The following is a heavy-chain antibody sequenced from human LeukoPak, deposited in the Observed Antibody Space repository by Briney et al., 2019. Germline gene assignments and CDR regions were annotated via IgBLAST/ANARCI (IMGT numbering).Heavy chain of an antibody. Sequence: GGSLRLSCAASGFTFSSYAMHWVRQAPGKGLEWVAVISYDGSNKYYADSVKGRFTISRDNSKNTLYLQMNSLRAEDTAVYYCARGQSNIRSGSFDYWGQGTLVTVSS. V-gene: IGHV3-30*04. CDR2: ISYDGSNK. CDR3: ARGQSNIRSGSFDY. J-gene: IGHJ4*02. D-gene: IGHD1-26*01. CDR1: GFTFSSYA.